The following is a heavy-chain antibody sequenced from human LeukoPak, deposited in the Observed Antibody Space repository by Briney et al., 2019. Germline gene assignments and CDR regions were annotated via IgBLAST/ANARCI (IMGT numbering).Heavy chain of an antibody. V-gene: IGHV3-74*01. CDR3: AKASHFWSAYS. CDR2: INSDGSST. Sequence: GGSLRLSCAASGFTFSSYWMHWVRQAPGKGLVWVSRINSDGSSTSYADSVKGRFTISRDNAKNTLYLQMNSLRAEDTAVYYCAKASHFWSAYSWGQGTLVTVSS. D-gene: IGHD3-3*02. CDR1: GFTFSSYW. J-gene: IGHJ4*02.